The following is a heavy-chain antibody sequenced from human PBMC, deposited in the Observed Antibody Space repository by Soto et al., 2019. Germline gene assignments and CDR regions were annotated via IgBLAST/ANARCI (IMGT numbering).Heavy chain of an antibody. CDR1: GFTFSSYG. CDR2: ISYDGSNK. V-gene: IGHV3-30*18. D-gene: IGHD5-18*01. J-gene: IGHJ6*02. CDR3: AKVHSSLSGYYYYGMDV. Sequence: QVQLVESGGGVVQPGRSLRLSCAASGFTFSSYGMHWVRQAPGKGLEWVAVISYDGSNKYYADSVKGRFTISRDNSKNTLYLQMNSLRAEDTAVYYCAKVHSSLSGYYYYGMDVWGQGTTVTVSS.